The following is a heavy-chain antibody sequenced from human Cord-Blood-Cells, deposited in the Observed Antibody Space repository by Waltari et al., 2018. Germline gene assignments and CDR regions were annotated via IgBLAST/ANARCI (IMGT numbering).Heavy chain of an antibody. CDR1: GGTFSSYA. Sequence: QVQLVQSGAEVKKPGSSVKVSCKASGGTFSSYAISWVRQAPGQGLVWMGGIIPTLGTANYGQKFQGRVTITADESTSTAYMELSSLRSEDTAVYYCARGRVLRFLEWHPSYGMDVWGQGTTVTVSS. V-gene: IGHV1-69*12. D-gene: IGHD3-3*01. J-gene: IGHJ6*02. CDR3: ARGRVLRFLEWHPSYGMDV. CDR2: IIPTLGTA.